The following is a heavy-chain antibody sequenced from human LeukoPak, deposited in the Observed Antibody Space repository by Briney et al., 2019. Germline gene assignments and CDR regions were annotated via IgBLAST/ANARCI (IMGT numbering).Heavy chain of an antibody. CDR2: IYYSGST. V-gene: IGHV4-59*01. D-gene: IGHD5-24*01. CDR3: ARARDGHINNWFDP. Sequence: IPSETLSLTCTVSGGSINSYYWSWIRQSPGKGLEWIGYIYYSGSTNYNPSLKSRVTISVDTSKNQFSLKMSSVTAADTAVYYCARARDGHINNWFDPWGQGTLVIVSS. CDR1: GGSINSYY. J-gene: IGHJ5*02.